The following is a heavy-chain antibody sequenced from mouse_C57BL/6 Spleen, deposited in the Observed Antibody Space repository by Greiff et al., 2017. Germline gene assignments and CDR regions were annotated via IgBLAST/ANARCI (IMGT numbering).Heavy chain of an antibody. V-gene: IGHV1-54*01. J-gene: IGHJ2*01. CDR3: AERDYGSSPFDD. CDR1: GYAFTNYL. D-gene: IGHD1-1*01. CDR2: IHPGCGGT. Sequence: QVQLQQSGAELVRPGTSVKVSCKASGYAFTNYLIEWVKQRPGQGLEWIGVIHPGCGGTNYNEQFKGKATLAADQSSSTSYMQLSILTAEYSAVYFCAERDYGSSPFDDWGQGTTLTVSS.